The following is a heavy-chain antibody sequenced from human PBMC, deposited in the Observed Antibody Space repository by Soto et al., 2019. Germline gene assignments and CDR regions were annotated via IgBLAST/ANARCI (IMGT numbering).Heavy chain of an antibody. Sequence: SETLSLTCTVSGGSISSSSYYGGWIRQPPGKGLEWIGSIFYSGSTYYNPSLRSRVTISVDTSKSQFSLKLSSVTAADTAIYYCARQVVTAASPMDSFDYWGQGPLVT. J-gene: IGHJ4*02. V-gene: IGHV4-39*01. CDR1: GGSISSSSYY. CDR2: IFYSGST. CDR3: ARQVVTAASPMDSFDY. D-gene: IGHD2-21*02.